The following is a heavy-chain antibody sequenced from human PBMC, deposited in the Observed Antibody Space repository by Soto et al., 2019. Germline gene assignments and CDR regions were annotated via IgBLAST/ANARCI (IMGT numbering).Heavy chain of an antibody. CDR1: GNSVSSNSAA. CDR3: ARGPTALDP. J-gene: IGHJ5*02. Sequence: SQTLSLTCVISGNSVSSNSAAWIWIRQSPSRGLEWLGRTYYRSKWYNDYAVSVKSRITINPDTSKNQFSLHLDSVTPEDTAVYYCARGPTALDPWGQGTLVTVSS. D-gene: IGHD4-17*01. V-gene: IGHV6-1*01. CDR2: TYYRSKWYN.